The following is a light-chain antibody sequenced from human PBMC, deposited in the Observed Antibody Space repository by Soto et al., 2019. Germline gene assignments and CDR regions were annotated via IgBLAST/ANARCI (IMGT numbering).Light chain of an antibody. J-gene: IGKJ1*01. CDR3: QHYNSYSEA. V-gene: IGKV1-5*03. CDR2: KAS. Sequence: DIHLSPNTCTRSLSLAYRLTITCRASQTISSWLAWYQQKPGKAPKLLIYKASTLKSGVPSRFSGSGSGTEFTLTISSLQPDDFATYYCQHYNSYSEAFGQGTKVDIK. CDR1: QTISSW.